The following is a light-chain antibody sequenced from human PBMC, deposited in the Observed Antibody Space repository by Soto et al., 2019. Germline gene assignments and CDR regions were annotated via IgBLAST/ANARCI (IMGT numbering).Light chain of an antibody. Sequence: QSVLTQPPSVSGAPGQRVTISCTGSSSNIGAPYDVHWYQQLPGTVPKLLIYGNSNRPSGVPDRFSGSKSGTSASLAITGLQAEDEADYYCQSYDSSLNVVFGGGTKVTVL. V-gene: IGLV1-40*01. J-gene: IGLJ2*01. CDR1: SSNIGAPYD. CDR2: GNS. CDR3: QSYDSSLNVV.